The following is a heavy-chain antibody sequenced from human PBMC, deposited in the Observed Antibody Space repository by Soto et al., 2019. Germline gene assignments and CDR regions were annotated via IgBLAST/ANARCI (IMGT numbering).Heavy chain of an antibody. CDR2: IYHGGNI. Sequence: QVQLQESGPGLVKPSGTLSLTCAVSGGSINSSDWWNWVRQPPGKGLEWIGEIYHGGNIYYNPSLTGRVTISLDKAKNQFSLTLSSVTAADTAVYYCARDHQYSSGWSFDFWGQGTLVTVSS. V-gene: IGHV4-4*02. J-gene: IGHJ4*02. D-gene: IGHD6-13*01. CDR3: ARDHQYSSGWSFDF. CDR1: GGSINSSDW.